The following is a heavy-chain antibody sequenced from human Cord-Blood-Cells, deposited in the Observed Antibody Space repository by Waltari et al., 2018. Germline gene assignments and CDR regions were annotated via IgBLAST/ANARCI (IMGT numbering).Heavy chain of an antibody. Sequence: QVQLVESGGGVVQPGRSLRLSCAAAGFPLSSSAMHWLRQAPGKGLEWVAVISYDGSNKYYADSVKGRFTISRDNSKNTLYLQMNSLRAEDTAVYYCARAQTGVGAFDIWGQGTMVTVSS. CDR1: GFPLSSSA. V-gene: IGHV3-30-3*01. J-gene: IGHJ3*02. D-gene: IGHD7-27*01. CDR3: ARAQTGVGAFDI. CDR2: ISYDGSNK.